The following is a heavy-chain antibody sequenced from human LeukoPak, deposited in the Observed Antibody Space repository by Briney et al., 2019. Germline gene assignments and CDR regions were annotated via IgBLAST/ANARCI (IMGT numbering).Heavy chain of an antibody. J-gene: IGHJ5*02. CDR1: GFTFSSYA. V-gene: IGHV3-23*01. Sequence: GASLRLCCAASGFTFSSYAMSWVRQAPGKGLEWVSAISGSGGSTYYADSVKGRFTISRDNSKNTLYLQMNSLRAEDTAVYYCANGDSSGYYYFNWFDPWGQGTLVTVSS. D-gene: IGHD3-22*01. CDR3: ANGDSSGYYYFNWFDP. CDR2: ISGSGGST.